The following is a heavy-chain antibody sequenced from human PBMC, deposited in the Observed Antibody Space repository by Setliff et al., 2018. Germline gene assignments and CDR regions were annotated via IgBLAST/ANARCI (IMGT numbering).Heavy chain of an antibody. V-gene: IGHV3-23*01. CDR3: AKGNLGYCGGGICYPFDY. CDR1: GSTFSSYA. J-gene: IGHJ4*02. D-gene: IGHD2-15*01. CDR2: ITGNGGST. Sequence: GSLRLSCAASGSTFSSYAMSWVRQAPGKGLEWVSAITGNGGSTYYADSVKGRFTISRDNSKNSLYLEMYSLRAEDTAVYYCAKGNLGYCGGGICYPFDYWGQGSLVTVSS.